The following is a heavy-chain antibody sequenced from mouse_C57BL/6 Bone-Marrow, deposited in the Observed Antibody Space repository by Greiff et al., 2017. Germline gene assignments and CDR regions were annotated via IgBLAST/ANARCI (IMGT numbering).Heavy chain of an antibody. CDR2: IYPRSGTT. V-gene: IGHV1-81*01. Sequence: QVQLKESGAELARPGASVKLSCKASGYTFTSYGISWVKQRTGQGLEWIGEIYPRSGTTYYNEKFKGKATLTADKFSSTAYMELRSLTSEDSAVYFCANYYGSSYDYFDYWGQGTTLTVSS. D-gene: IGHD1-1*01. CDR1: GYTFTSYG. J-gene: IGHJ2*01. CDR3: ANYYGSSYDYFDY.